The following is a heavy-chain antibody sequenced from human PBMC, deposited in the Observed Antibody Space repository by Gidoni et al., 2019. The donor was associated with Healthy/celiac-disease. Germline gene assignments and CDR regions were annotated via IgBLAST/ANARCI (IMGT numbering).Heavy chain of an antibody. D-gene: IGHD3-16*01. CDR3: TRHYELFAFDI. CDR2: IRSKAYGGTT. CDR1: GFTFGDYA. V-gene: IGHV3-49*04. Sequence: EVQLVESGGGLVQPGRSLRISCTASGFTFGDYAMSWVRQAPGKGLEWVGFIRSKAYGGTTEYAASVKGRFTISRDDSKSIAYLQMNSLKTEDTAVYYCTRHYELFAFDIWGQGTMVTVSS. J-gene: IGHJ3*02.